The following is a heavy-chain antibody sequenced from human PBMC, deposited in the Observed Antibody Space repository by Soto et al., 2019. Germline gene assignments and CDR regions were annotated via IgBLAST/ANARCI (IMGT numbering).Heavy chain of an antibody. CDR2: ITDSGGDI. CDR3: ARSRGENLYYYDMDV. CDR1: GFTFSNYA. D-gene: IGHD3-10*01. J-gene: IGHJ6*02. Sequence: GGSLRLSCAASGFTFSNYAMTWVRQGPGKGLEWVAGITDSGGDIYYADSVKGRFIISRDNSKNTVYLQMDSLRAEDTAVYYCARSRGENLYYYDMDVWGQGTTVTVSS. V-gene: IGHV3-23*01.